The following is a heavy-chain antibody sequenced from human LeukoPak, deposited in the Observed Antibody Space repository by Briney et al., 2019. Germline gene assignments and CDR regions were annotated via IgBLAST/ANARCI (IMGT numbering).Heavy chain of an antibody. V-gene: IGHV4-59*01. CDR3: ARNIGWFDP. CDR2: MYYSGST. Sequence: SSETLSLTCTVSGGSISSYYWSWIRQPPGKGLEWIGYMYYSGSTNYNLSLKSRVTISLDTSKNKFSLKLSSVTAADTAVYYCARNIGWFDPWGQGTLVTVSS. J-gene: IGHJ5*02. D-gene: IGHD2/OR15-2a*01. CDR1: GGSISSYY.